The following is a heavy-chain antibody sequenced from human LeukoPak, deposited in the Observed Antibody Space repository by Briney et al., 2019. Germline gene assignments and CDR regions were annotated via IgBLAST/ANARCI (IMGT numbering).Heavy chain of an antibody. J-gene: IGHJ4*02. Sequence: ASVKVSCKASGYTFTSYYMHWVRQAPGQGLEWMEIINPSGGSTSYAQKFQGRVTMTRDKSTSTVYMELSSLRSEDTAVYYCARDEIYCSGGSCYSFDYWGQGTLVTVSS. CDR1: GYTFTSYY. CDR2: INPSGGST. D-gene: IGHD2-15*01. CDR3: ARDEIYCSGGSCYSFDY. V-gene: IGHV1-46*01.